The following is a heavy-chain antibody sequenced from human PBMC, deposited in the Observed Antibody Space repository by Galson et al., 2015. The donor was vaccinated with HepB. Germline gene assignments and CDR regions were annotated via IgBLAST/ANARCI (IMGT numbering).Heavy chain of an antibody. Sequence: SLRLSCAASGFTVSSSVMSWVRQAPGKGLECVSAISGSAGRTYYADSVKGRLTISRDNSKNTVYLQMNSLRAEDTAVYYCAKEMTLNYYDGSGAIDYWGQGTLVTVSS. CDR3: AKEMTLNYYDGSGAIDY. CDR2: ISGSAGRT. D-gene: IGHD3-22*01. J-gene: IGHJ4*02. CDR1: GFTVSSSV. V-gene: IGHV3-23*01.